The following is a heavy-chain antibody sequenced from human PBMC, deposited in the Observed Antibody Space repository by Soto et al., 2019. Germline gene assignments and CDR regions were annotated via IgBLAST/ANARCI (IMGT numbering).Heavy chain of an antibody. V-gene: IGHV3-23*01. J-gene: IGHJ4*02. CDR2: ISGSGGYK. D-gene: IGHD3-10*01. CDR1: GLTFSS. Sequence: GGSLRLSCRDSGLTFSSWVRQAPGKGLEWVSGISGSGGYKYYADSVEGRFTVSRDNGKKSLYLQMNSLRDEDTAVYFCAREISLSAGSYFDYWGQGTLVTVSS. CDR3: AREISLSAGSYFDY.